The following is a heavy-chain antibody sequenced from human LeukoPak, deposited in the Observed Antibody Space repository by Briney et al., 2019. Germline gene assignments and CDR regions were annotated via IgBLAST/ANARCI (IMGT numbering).Heavy chain of an antibody. V-gene: IGHV1-69*06. Sequence: ASVKVSCKASGGTFSSYAISWVRQAPGQGLEWMGGIIPIFGTANYAQKFQGRVTITADKSTSTAYMELSSLRSEDTAVYYCAREGIFCSSTSCQGGPVENWGQGTLVTVSS. CDR2: IIPIFGTA. CDR3: AREGIFCSSTSCQGGPVEN. J-gene: IGHJ4*02. D-gene: IGHD2-2*01. CDR1: GGTFSSYA.